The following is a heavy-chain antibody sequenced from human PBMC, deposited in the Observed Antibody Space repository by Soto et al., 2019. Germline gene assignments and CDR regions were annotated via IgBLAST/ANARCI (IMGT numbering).Heavy chain of an antibody. CDR1: GGTFSSYT. CDR2: IIPILGIA. Sequence: QVQLVQSGAEVKKPGSSVKVSCKASGGTFSSYTISWVRQAPGQGLEWMGRIIPILGIANYAQKFQGRVTITADKTTSTGDMELSSLRAEDTAVYYCASEGRGVDVWGQGTTVTVSS. CDR3: ASEGRGVDV. J-gene: IGHJ6*02. D-gene: IGHD3-10*01. V-gene: IGHV1-69*02.